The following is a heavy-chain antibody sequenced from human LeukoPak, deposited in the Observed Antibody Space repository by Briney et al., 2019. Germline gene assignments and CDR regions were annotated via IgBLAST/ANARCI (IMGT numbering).Heavy chain of an antibody. V-gene: IGHV3-48*01. J-gene: IGHJ4*02. CDR1: GFTFSSYS. D-gene: IGHD3/OR15-3a*01. CDR2: ITGSSSTI. Sequence: PGGSLRLSCAASGFTFSSYSMNWVRQAAGKVLEWLSYITGSSSTINYADSVKGRFTISRDKAKNSLYLQMNSLRAEDTAVYYCARTGLGMYSFDSWGQGTLVTVSS. CDR3: ARTGLGMYSFDS.